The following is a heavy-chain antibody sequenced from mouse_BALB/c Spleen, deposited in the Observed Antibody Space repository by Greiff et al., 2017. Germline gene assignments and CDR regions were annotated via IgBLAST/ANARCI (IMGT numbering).Heavy chain of an antibody. CDR1: GYTFTSYY. J-gene: IGHJ4*01. CDR3: ARGEVRLHAMDY. D-gene: IGHD1-2*01. CDR2: INPSNGRT. V-gene: IGHV1S81*02. Sequence: VQLVESGAELVKPGASVKLSCKASGYTFTSYYMYWVKQRPGQGLEWIGEINPSNGRTNYNEKFKSKATLTVDKSSSTAYMQLSSLTSEDSAVYYCARGEVRLHAMDYWGQGTSVTVSS.